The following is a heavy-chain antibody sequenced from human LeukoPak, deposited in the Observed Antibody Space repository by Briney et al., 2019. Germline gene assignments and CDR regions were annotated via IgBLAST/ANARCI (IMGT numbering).Heavy chain of an antibody. J-gene: IGHJ4*02. CDR3: ARDGVGAKYWPYYFDY. Sequence: ASVKVSCKAPGGTFSSYAISWVRQAPGQGLEWMGGIIPIFGTANYAQKFQGRVTITADESTSTAYMELSSLRSEDTAVYYCARDGVGAKYWPYYFDYWGQGTLVTVSS. V-gene: IGHV1-69*13. D-gene: IGHD1-26*01. CDR2: IIPIFGTA. CDR1: GGTFSSYA.